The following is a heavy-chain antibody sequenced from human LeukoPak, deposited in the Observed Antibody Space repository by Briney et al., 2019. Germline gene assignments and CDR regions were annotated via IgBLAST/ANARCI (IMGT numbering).Heavy chain of an antibody. D-gene: IGHD2-15*01. CDR3: ARALVGDGSSIY. Sequence: GRSLRLSGAGSGFTFNTDWMSWVRQAPGKGLEWVSNIEQDGSEKYYVAYVQGRFTISRDDAKNSLYLQMDRLRAEDTAVYYCARALVGDGSSIYWGQGTLVTVSS. J-gene: IGHJ4*02. V-gene: IGHV3-7*05. CDR2: IEQDGSEK. CDR1: GFTFNTDW.